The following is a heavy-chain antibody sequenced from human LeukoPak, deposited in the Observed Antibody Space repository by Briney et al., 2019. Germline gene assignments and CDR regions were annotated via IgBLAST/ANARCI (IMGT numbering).Heavy chain of an antibody. V-gene: IGHV3-7*01. Sequence: PGGSLRLSCAASGFTFSSYWMSWVRQAPGKGLEWVANIKQDGSEKYYVDSVKGRFTISRDNAKNPLYLQMTSLRAEDTAAYYCARAKNYGSGSPFDYWGQGTLVTVSS. CDR1: GFTFSSYW. CDR2: IKQDGSEK. J-gene: IGHJ4*02. D-gene: IGHD3-10*01. CDR3: ARAKNYGSGSPFDY.